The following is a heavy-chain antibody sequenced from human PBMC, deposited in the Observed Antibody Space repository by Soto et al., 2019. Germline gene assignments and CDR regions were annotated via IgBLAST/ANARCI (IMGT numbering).Heavy chain of an antibody. V-gene: IGHV3-21*01. CDR3: ARGAYCGGDCYSWEIDY. CDR2: ISSSSSYI. Sequence: GGSLRLSCAASGFTFSSYSMNWVRQAPGKGLEWVSSISSSSSYIYYADSAKGRFTISRDNAKNSLYLQMNSLRAEDTAVYYCARGAYCGGDCYSWEIDYWGQGTLVTVS. J-gene: IGHJ4*02. CDR1: GFTFSSYS. D-gene: IGHD2-21*02.